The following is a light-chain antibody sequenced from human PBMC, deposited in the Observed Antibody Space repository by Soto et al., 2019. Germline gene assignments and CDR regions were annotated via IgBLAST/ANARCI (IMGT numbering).Light chain of an antibody. J-gene: IGKJ1*01. CDR3: MQALQTSWT. V-gene: IGKV2-28*01. Sequence: IVMTQSPLSLPVTPGEPASISCRSSQSLLHSNGYNYLDRYLQKPGQSTQLLIYLGSNRSSGVPDRFSGSGSGTDFTLKISRVEAEDVGVYYCMQALQTSWTFGQGTKVEIK. CDR1: QSLLHSNGYNY. CDR2: LGS.